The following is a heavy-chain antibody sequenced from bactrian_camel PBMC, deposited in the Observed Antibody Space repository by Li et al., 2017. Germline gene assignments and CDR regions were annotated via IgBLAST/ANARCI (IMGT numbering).Heavy chain of an antibody. D-gene: IGHD6*01. V-gene: IGHV3S14*01. J-gene: IGHJ6*01. CDR2: IDRDGIVS. Sequence: VQLVESGGGSVQAGGSLRLSCVVSRQTYCRYDINWYRQAPEKEREGIATIDRDGIVSYYIDSVKGRFTISQDNAKKTLFLQMNNVQPEDTAMYYCAAADVRCGDSWFYFGNWGQGTQVTVS. CDR1: RQTYCRYD. CDR3: AAADVRCGDSWFYFGN.